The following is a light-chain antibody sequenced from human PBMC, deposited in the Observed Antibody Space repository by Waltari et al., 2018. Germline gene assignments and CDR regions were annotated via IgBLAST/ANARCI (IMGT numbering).Light chain of an antibody. CDR2: AAS. CDR1: QNITRE. Sequence: DPVTVTCRASQNITRELNWYQQKPGKAPTLLIYAASTLQTGVSSRFSGSGSGTDFTLTINSLQPEDVATYYCQQDYTTPLTFGGGTKVEIE. V-gene: IGKV1-39*01. J-gene: IGKJ4*01. CDR3: QQDYTTPLT.